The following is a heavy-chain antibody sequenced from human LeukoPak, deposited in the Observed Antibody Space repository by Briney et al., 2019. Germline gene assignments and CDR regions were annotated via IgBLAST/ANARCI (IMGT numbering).Heavy chain of an antibody. CDR3: AKWDSSGIDY. Sequence: GGSLRLSCAASGFTFSSYGMHWVRQAPGKGREWVAVIWYDGSNKYYADSVKGRFTISRDNSKNTLYLQMNSLRAEDTAVYYCAKWDSSGIDYWGQGTLVTVSS. D-gene: IGHD3-22*01. J-gene: IGHJ4*02. CDR1: GFTFSSYG. V-gene: IGHV3-33*06. CDR2: IWYDGSNK.